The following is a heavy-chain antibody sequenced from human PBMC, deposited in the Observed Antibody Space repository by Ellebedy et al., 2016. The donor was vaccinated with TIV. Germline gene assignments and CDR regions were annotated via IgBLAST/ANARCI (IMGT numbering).Heavy chain of an antibody. CDR2: IIPIFGTA. Sequence: ASVKVSCKASGGTFSSYAISWVRQAPGQGLEWMGGIIPIFGTANYAQKFQGRVTITADESTSTAYMELSSLRSEDTAVCYCARARYYDSSGYFDYWGQGTLVTVSS. CDR1: GGTFSSYA. D-gene: IGHD3-22*01. CDR3: ARARYYDSSGYFDY. V-gene: IGHV1-69*13. J-gene: IGHJ4*02.